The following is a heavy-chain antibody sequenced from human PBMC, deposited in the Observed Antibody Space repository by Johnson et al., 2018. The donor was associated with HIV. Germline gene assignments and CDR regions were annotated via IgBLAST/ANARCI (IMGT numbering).Heavy chain of an antibody. Sequence: QVQLVESGGGVVQPGRSLRLSCAASGFTFSSYAMHWVRQAPGKGLEWVAVISYDGSNKYYADSVQGRFTISRDNSKKTLYLQMNSLRAEDTAVYYCVGGWDAFDIWGQGTMVTISS. CDR3: VGGWDAFDI. CDR2: ISYDGSNK. CDR1: GFTFSSYA. D-gene: IGHD3-16*01. V-gene: IGHV3-30*04. J-gene: IGHJ3*02.